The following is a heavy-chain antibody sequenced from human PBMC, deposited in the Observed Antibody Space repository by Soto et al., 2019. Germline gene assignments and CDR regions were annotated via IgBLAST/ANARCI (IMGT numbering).Heavy chain of an antibody. CDR1: GFTFRSYA. CDR2: ISGSGGST. J-gene: IGHJ6*02. CDR3: AKDRRIAAAAMDV. Sequence: GSLRLSCAASGFTFRSYAMTWVRQAPGKGLEWVSAISGSGGSTYYADSVKGRFTISRDNSKNTLYLQMNSLRAEDTAVYYWAKDRRIAAAAMDVWGQGTAVTVSS. V-gene: IGHV3-23*01. D-gene: IGHD6-13*01.